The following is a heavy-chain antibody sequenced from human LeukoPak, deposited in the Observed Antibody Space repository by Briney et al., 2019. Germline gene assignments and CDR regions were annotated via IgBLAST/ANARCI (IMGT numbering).Heavy chain of an antibody. CDR2: IWYDGSNK. CDR3: ARGSVREYYYYYGKDV. J-gene: IGHJ6*02. Sequence: PGGSLRLSCAASGFTFSSYGMHWVRQAPGKGLEWVAVIWYDGSNKYYADSVKGRFTISRDNSKNTLYLQMNSLRAEDTAVYYCARGSVREYYYYYGKDVWGQGTTVTVSS. D-gene: IGHD3-10*01. CDR1: GFTFSSYG. V-gene: IGHV3-33*01.